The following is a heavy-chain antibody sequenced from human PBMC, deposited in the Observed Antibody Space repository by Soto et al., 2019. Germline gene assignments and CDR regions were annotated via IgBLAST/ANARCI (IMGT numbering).Heavy chain of an antibody. Sequence: PGESLKISCKGSEISFTNSWISWVRQMPGKGLQWMGRIDPTDAYITYSPSFRGLVTFSADMSISTVYLQWSSLKASDTALYYCARHRLDHDRSGYEAFFDRWGQGTLVTVPQ. J-gene: IGHJ4*02. CDR3: ARHRLDHDRSGYEAFFDR. CDR1: EISFTNSW. D-gene: IGHD5-12*01. CDR2: IDPTDAYI. V-gene: IGHV5-10-1*01.